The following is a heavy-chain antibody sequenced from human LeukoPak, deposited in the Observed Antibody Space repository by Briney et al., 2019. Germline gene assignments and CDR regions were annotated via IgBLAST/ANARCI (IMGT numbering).Heavy chain of an antibody. D-gene: IGHD4-23*01. CDR3: ARCRDGGRGEAADF. J-gene: IGHJ4*02. V-gene: IGHV4-39*07. Sequence: SETLSLTCTVSGGSISSENYYWGWMRQTPGKGLDWIGSIYDSASTNYNPSLKSRVTISLVTSKNQVSLRLTSVTAADTAVYYCARCRDGGRGEAADFWGPGTLVTVSS. CDR2: IYDSAST. CDR1: GGSISSENYY.